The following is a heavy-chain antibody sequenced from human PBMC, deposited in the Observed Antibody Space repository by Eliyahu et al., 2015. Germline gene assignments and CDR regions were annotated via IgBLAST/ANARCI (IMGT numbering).Heavy chain of an antibody. Sequence: QVQLVQSGAEVKKPGASVXVSXKASGYXFTSYXMHWVRQAPGQGLEWMGIINPSGGSTSYAQKFQGRVTMTRDTSTSTVYMELSSLRSEDTAVYYCARDLSSGYNAFDIWGQGTMVTVSS. V-gene: IGHV1-46*03. CDR2: INPSGGST. J-gene: IGHJ3*02. CDR1: GYXFTSYX. CDR3: ARDLSSGYNAFDI. D-gene: IGHD3-22*01.